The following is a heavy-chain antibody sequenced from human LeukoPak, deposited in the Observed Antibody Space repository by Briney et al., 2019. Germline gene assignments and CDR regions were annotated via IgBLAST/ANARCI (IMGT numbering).Heavy chain of an antibody. Sequence: GGSLRLSCAASGFTFSSYWMHWVRQAPGKGLVWVSRINSDGSSTIYADSVKGRFTISRDNAKNTLYLQMNSLRAGDTAVYYCATVVPAAIYWGQGTLVTVSS. CDR2: INSDGSST. D-gene: IGHD2-2*01. CDR1: GFTFSSYW. CDR3: ATVVPAAIY. V-gene: IGHV3-74*01. J-gene: IGHJ4*02.